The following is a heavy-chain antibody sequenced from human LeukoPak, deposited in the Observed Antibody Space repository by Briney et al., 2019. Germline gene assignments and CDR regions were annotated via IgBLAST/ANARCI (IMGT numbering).Heavy chain of an antibody. CDR2: TYYRSKWNT. Sequence: HSQTLSLTCAISGDTVSSNTAAWNWIRQSPSRGLEWLGRTYYRSKWNTDYAASVQSRITINPDTSTNQFSLQLKSATPEDTAVYYCSRQRSTSTYYFGLDVWGQGTTVTVSS. J-gene: IGHJ6*02. D-gene: IGHD6-6*01. CDR1: GDTVSSNTAA. CDR3: SRQRSTSTYYFGLDV. V-gene: IGHV6-1*01.